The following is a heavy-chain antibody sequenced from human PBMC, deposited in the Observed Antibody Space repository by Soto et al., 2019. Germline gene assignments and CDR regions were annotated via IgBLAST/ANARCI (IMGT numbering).Heavy chain of an antibody. J-gene: IGHJ2*01. D-gene: IGHD6-13*01. CDR1: GFTFDTYT. V-gene: IGHV3-21*01. CDR3: AMGSASMSGNLWYFDL. Sequence: EVQVLESGGGLVKPGGSLRLSCTASGFTFDTYTMNWLRQAPGRGLEWVSSISATTTYKYYAASVEGRFTISRDNAQNSLYLHTNSLGAEDTAVYYCAMGSASMSGNLWYFDLWGRGTLVTVSS. CDR2: ISATTTYK.